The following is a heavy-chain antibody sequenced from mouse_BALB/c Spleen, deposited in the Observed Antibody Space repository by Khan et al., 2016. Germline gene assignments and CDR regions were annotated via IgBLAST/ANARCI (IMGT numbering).Heavy chain of an antibody. J-gene: IGHJ3*01. CDR3: ASLAGTIAY. CDR2: IRNKGGGYTT. CDR1: GFTFTDYY. Sequence: EVELVESGGGLVQTGGSLRLSCATSGFTFTDYYMTWVRQHPGKALEWLGFIRNKGGGYTTEYSASVKGRFTISRDTSQSILYLQMNNLRAEARATYSCASLAGTIAYWGQGALVTVSA. V-gene: IGHV7-3*02. D-gene: IGHD4-1*01.